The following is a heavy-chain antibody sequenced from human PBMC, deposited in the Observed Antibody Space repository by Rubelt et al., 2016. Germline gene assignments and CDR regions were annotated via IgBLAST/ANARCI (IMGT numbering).Heavy chain of an antibody. CDR2: MSYDGGNQ. J-gene: IGHJ4*02. D-gene: IGHD2-15*01. Sequence: GKGLEWVAVMSYDGGNQYYGDSVKGRFTISRDNAKNTLYLQMNSLRAEDTAVYYCARREGYCSGGTCYFDYWGQGTLVTVSS. CDR3: ARREGYCSGGTCYFDY. V-gene: IGHV3-33*05.